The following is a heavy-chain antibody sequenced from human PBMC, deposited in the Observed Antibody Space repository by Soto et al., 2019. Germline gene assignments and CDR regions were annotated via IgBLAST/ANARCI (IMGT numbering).Heavy chain of an antibody. CDR1: GHTFTNYY. V-gene: IGHV1-46*01. CDR2: INPNGGST. CDR3: AREKWLVRRNDPFDI. D-gene: IGHD6-19*01. Sequence: ASVKVSCKASGHTFTNYYMHWARQAPGQGLEWMGIINPNGGSTTYAQKFQGRVTLTRDTSTNTVNMELSSLRSEDTAVYYCAREKWLVRRNDPFDIWGQGTMVTVSS. J-gene: IGHJ3*02.